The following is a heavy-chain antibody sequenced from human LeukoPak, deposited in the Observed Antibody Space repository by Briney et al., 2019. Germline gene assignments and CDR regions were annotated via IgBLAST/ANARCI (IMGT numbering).Heavy chain of an antibody. V-gene: IGHV3-23*01. D-gene: IGHD2-15*01. CDR2: ISGSGGST. Sequence: PGGSLRLSCAASGFTFSSYAMSWVRQAPGKGLEWVSAISGSGGSTYYADSVKGRFTISRDNSKNTLYLQMNSLRAEDTAVCYCAKTATLPFIVVVVAAAAFDYWGQGTLVTVSS. CDR3: AKTATLPFIVVVVAAAAFDY. J-gene: IGHJ4*02. CDR1: GFTFSSYA.